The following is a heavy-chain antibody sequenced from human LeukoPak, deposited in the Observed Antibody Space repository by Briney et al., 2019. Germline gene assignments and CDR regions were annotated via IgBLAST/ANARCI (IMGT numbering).Heavy chain of an antibody. CDR1: GGTFSSYA. Sequence: SVKVSCKASGGTFSSYAISWVRQAPGQGLEWMGGIIPIFGTANYAQKFQGRVTITADESTSTAYMELSSLRSEDTAVYYCARVYYDILTGYYGPIYYYYYMDVWGKGTTVTISS. V-gene: IGHV1-69*13. CDR2: IIPIFGTA. D-gene: IGHD3-9*01. CDR3: ARVYYDILTGYYGPIYYYYYMDV. J-gene: IGHJ6*03.